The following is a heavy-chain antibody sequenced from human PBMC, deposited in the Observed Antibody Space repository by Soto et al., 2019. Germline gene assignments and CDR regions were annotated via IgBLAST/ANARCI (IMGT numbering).Heavy chain of an antibody. D-gene: IGHD4-17*01. CDR2: IYYSGST. J-gene: IGHJ4*02. V-gene: IGHV4-59*08. Sequence: QVQLQESGPGLVKPSETLSLTCTVSGGSISSYYWSWIRQPPGKGLEWIGYIYYSGSTNYNPSLMSRVTKSVDTSMNQCSLELSSVTAADTAVYYCARRYGPGFDYWGQGTLVTVSS. CDR1: GGSISSYY. CDR3: ARRYGPGFDY.